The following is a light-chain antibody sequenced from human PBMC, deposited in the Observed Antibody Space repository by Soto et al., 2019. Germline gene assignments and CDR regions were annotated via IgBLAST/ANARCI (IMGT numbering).Light chain of an antibody. J-gene: IGLJ3*02. CDR3: RALDDTMNGWV. CDR2: SNN. V-gene: IGLV1-44*01. Sequence: QSVLTQPPSASGTPGQTVTISCSGGTSKIGSNTINWYQHLPGMAPKLLIYSNNQRPSGVPDRFSGSKSGTSASLAISRLQSEDEADFYFRALDDTMNGWVFGGGTKGTVL. CDR1: TSKIGSNT.